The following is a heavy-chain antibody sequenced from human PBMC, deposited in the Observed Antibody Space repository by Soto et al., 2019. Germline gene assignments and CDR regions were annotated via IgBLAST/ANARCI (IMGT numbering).Heavy chain of an antibody. J-gene: IGHJ6*02. D-gene: IGHD2-2*01. CDR2: IIPISGTA. CDR1: GGTFSSYA. Sequence: QVQLVQSGAEVKKPGSSVKVSCKASGGTFSSYAISWVRQAPGQGLEWMGGIIPISGTANYAQKFQGRVTFTAEESTSTVYMELSSLRSEDTAVYFCARSQGSSTSLEIYYYYYYGMAVWGPGTRVTVSS. V-gene: IGHV1-69*01. CDR3: ARSQGSSTSLEIYYYYYYGMAV.